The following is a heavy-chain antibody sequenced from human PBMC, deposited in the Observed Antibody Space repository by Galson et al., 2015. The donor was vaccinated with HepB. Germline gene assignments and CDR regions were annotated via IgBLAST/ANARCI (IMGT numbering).Heavy chain of an antibody. Sequence: SVKVSCKVSGYTLTELSMHWVRQAPGKGLEWMGGFDPEDVETIYAQKFQGRVTMTEDTSTDTAYMELSSLRSEDTAVYYCATETFQWGGGGGLLGYWGQGTLVTVSS. CDR2: FDPEDVET. D-gene: IGHD2-15*01. V-gene: IGHV1-24*01. J-gene: IGHJ4*02. CDR1: GYTLTELS. CDR3: ATETFQWGGGGGLLGY.